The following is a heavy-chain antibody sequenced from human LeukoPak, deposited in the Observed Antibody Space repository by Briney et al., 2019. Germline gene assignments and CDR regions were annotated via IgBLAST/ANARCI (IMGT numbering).Heavy chain of an antibody. CDR1: GFTFSAYA. D-gene: IGHD5-18*01. V-gene: IGHV3-30*18. CDR3: AKELRGYSYGLRNNWFDP. CDR2: ISYDGSNK. J-gene: IGHJ5*02. Sequence: GGSLRLSCEASGFTFSAYAMTWVRQAPGQGLEWVAVISYDGSNKYYADSVKGRFTISRDNSKNTLYLQMNSLRAEDTAVYYCAKELRGYSYGLRNNWFDPWGQGTLVTVSS.